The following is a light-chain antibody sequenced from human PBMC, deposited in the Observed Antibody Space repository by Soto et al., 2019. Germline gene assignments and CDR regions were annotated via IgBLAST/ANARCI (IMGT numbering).Light chain of an antibody. J-gene: IGKJ1*01. CDR2: EAS. CDR1: QTISRW. Sequence: DIHLTHSPSSLSQSVGDRETLNSXASQTISRWLAWYQQKPGKAPKLLIYEASSLQSGVPSRFSGSGSGTEFTLSISSLQPDDFATYYCQHYNVYPWTFGQGTKVDIK. CDR3: QHYNVYPWT. V-gene: IGKV1-5*03.